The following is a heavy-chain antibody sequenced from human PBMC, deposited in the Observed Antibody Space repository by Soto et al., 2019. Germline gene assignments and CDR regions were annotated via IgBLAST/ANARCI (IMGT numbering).Heavy chain of an antibody. Sequence: GESLKISCKGSVYTFTNYWIAWVRQMPGKGLEWMGIIYPGNSNTRYSPSFQGQVTISADKSISTAYLQWSSLKASDTAMYYCARHDRNYDFWSGYYYYYGMDVWGQGTTVTVSS. D-gene: IGHD3-3*01. J-gene: IGHJ6*02. CDR2: IYPGNSNT. CDR3: ARHDRNYDFWSGYYYYYGMDV. CDR1: VYTFTNYW. V-gene: IGHV5-51*01.